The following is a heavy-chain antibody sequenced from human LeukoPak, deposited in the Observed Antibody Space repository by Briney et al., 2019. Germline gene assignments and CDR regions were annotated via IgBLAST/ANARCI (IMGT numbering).Heavy chain of an antibody. J-gene: IGHJ5*02. Sequence: GGSLRLSCAASGFTVSSNYMSWVRQAPGKGLEWVSVIYSGGSTYYADSVKGRFTTSRDNSKNTLYLQMNSLRAEDTAVYYCARGVAAAGPYNWFDPWGQGTLVTVSS. D-gene: IGHD6-13*01. V-gene: IGHV3-66*01. CDR3: ARGVAAAGPYNWFDP. CDR2: IYSGGST. CDR1: GFTVSSNY.